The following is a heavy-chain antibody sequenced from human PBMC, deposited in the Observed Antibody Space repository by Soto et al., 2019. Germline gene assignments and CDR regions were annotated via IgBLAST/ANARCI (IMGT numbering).Heavy chain of an antibody. D-gene: IGHD3-3*01. Sequence: SETLSLTCTVSGGSISSYYWSWIRQPAGKGLEWIGHIYTSGSTNYNPSLKSRVTMSVDTSKNQFSLKLSSVTAADTAVYYCARHSSARITIFGVVPQWFFDYWGQGTLVTVSS. V-gene: IGHV4-4*07. CDR2: IYTSGST. J-gene: IGHJ4*02. CDR3: ARHSSARITIFGVVPQWFFDY. CDR1: GGSISSYY.